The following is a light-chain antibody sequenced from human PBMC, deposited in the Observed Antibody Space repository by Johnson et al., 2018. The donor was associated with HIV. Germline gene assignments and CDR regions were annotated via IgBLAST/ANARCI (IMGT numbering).Light chain of an antibody. CDR3: ATGDTSLSAGGV. CDR1: TSNIGNNY. CDR2: KNN. Sequence: QSVLTQPPSVSAAPGQKVTVSCSGSTSNIGNNYVSWYQQLPGTAPKPLIYKNNERPSGIPDRFSGSKSGTSATLGITGLKTGDEAEYYCATGDTSLSAGGVFGTGTKVTVL. J-gene: IGLJ1*01. V-gene: IGLV1-51*02.